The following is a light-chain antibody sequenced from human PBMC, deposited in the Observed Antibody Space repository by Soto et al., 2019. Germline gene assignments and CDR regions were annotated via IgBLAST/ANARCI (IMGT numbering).Light chain of an antibody. CDR3: QQYGSSGT. J-gene: IGKJ1*01. V-gene: IGKV1-33*01. CDR1: QGISHY. CDR2: DAS. Sequence: DIQMTQSPASLSASVGDRVTITCQAGQGISHYLNWYQQKPGKAPKLLIYDASNRATGIPDRFSGSGSGTDFTLTISRLEPEDFAVYYCQQYGSSGTFGQGTKVDIK.